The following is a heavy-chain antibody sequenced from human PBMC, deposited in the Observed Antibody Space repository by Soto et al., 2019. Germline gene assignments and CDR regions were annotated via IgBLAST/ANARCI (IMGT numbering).Heavy chain of an antibody. Sequence: EVQLVESGGGLVQPGGSLRLSCAASGFTLSDHYMDWVRQAPGRGLEWVGRTRNKANGYSTEYAAAVKGRFIVSSDDSLNSLYLQMNSLKTEDTAVYYCVRTSHYGSGSWNFDFWVQGTLVTVSS. CDR2: TRNKANGYST. J-gene: IGHJ4*02. CDR3: VRTSHYGSGSWNFDF. CDR1: GFTLSDHY. V-gene: IGHV3-72*01. D-gene: IGHD3-10*01.